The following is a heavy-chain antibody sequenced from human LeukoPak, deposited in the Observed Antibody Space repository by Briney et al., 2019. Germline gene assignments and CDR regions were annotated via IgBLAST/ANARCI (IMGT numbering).Heavy chain of an antibody. J-gene: IGHJ6*02. CDR3: ARHVHCSGGSCYRYGMDG. Sequence: SETLSLTCTVSGGSISTFHWSWIRQPPGRGPEWIGFNHNTGSTNYNPSLNSRVTISVDTSKNQFFLKLSSVTAADTAVYYCARHVHCSGGSCYRYGMDGWGQGTTVAVSS. V-gene: IGHV4-59*08. CDR1: GGSISTFH. D-gene: IGHD2-15*01. CDR2: NHNTGST.